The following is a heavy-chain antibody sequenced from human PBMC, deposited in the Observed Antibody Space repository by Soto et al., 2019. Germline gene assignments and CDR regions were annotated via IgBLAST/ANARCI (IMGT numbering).Heavy chain of an antibody. Sequence: GASVKVSCKASGYTFTSYGISWVRQAPGQGLEWMGWISAYNGNTNYAQKLQGRVTMTTDTSTSTAYMELSSLRSEDTAVYYCARVYYDILTGRDRPYYYYMDVWGKGTTVTVSS. CDR3: ARVYYDILTGRDRPYYYYMDV. J-gene: IGHJ6*03. V-gene: IGHV1-18*01. CDR2: ISAYNGNT. D-gene: IGHD3-9*01. CDR1: GYTFTSYG.